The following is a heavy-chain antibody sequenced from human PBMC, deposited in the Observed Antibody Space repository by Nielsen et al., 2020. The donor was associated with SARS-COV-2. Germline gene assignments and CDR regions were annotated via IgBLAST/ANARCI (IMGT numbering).Heavy chain of an antibody. J-gene: IGHJ6*02. Sequence: WVRQAPGQGLEWMGIINPSGGSTSYAQKFQGRVTMTRDTSTGTVYMELSSLRSEDTAVYYCARDSRFEYSSSRGSMDVWGQGTTVTVSS. CDR3: ARDSRFEYSSSRGSMDV. V-gene: IGHV1-46*01. D-gene: IGHD6-6*01. CDR2: INPSGGST.